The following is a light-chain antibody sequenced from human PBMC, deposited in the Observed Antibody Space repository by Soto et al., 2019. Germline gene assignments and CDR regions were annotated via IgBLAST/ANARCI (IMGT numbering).Light chain of an antibody. CDR2: DVS. CDR1: SSDVGGYNY. V-gene: IGLV2-14*01. J-gene: IGLJ1*01. CDR3: SSYTSSSTLLYV. Sequence: QSALTQPASVSGSPGQSITISCTGTSSDVGGYNYVSWYQQHPGKAPKLMIYDVSNRPSGVSNRFSGSKSGNTASLTIAGLQAEDXXDYYCSSYTSSSTLLYVFGTGTKL.